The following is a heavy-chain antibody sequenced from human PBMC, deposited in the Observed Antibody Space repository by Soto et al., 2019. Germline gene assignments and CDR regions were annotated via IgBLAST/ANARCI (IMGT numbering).Heavy chain of an antibody. Sequence: CAASGFPFSSYVMSWVRQAPGKGLEWISGITGYGDSTYYADSVKGRFTVSRDNSKNTLYLQMNSLRAEDTAVYYCAHLYYFYGMDVWGQGTTVTVSS. J-gene: IGHJ6*02. V-gene: IGHV3-23*01. CDR3: AHLYYFYGMDV. CDR1: GFPFSSYV. CDR2: ITGYGDST.